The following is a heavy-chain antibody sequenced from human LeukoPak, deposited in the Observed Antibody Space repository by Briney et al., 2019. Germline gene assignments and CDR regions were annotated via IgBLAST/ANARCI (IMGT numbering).Heavy chain of an antibody. Sequence: PSETLSLTCTVSGGSISSYYWSWIRQPPGKGLEWIGYIYYSGSTNYNPSLKSRVTISVDTSKNQFSLKLSSVTAADTAVYYCARGRAASRNWFDPWGQGTLVTVSS. CDR2: IYYSGST. V-gene: IGHV4-59*12. CDR1: GGSISSYY. J-gene: IGHJ5*02. D-gene: IGHD6-25*01. CDR3: ARGRAASRNWFDP.